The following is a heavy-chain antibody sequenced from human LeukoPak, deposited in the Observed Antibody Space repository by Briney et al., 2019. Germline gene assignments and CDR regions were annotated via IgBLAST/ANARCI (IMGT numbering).Heavy chain of an antibody. CDR1: GGSISSYY. V-gene: IGHV4-4*07. CDR3: ARTRYSSSWYVDY. CDR2: IYTSGST. J-gene: IGHJ4*02. Sequence: SETLSLTCTVSGGSISSYYWGWIRQPAGKGLEWIGRIYTSGSTNYNPSLKSRVTMSVDTSKNQFSLKLSSVTAADTAVYYCARTRYSSSWYVDYWGQGTLVTVSS. D-gene: IGHD6-13*01.